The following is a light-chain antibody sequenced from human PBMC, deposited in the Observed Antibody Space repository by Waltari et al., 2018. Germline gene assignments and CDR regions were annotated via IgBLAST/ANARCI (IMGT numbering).Light chain of an antibody. CDR3: QQYYSTPQT. CDR2: WAS. CDR1: QPILYTSNNKSY. V-gene: IGKV4-1*01. J-gene: IGKJ1*01. Sequence: DVVMTQSPESLAVSLGERASINCKSSQPILYTSNNKSYLAWYQQKPGQPPKLLIYWASTRESGVPDRFSGSGSGTDFTLTSSSLQAEDVAVYYCQQYYSTPQTFGQGTKVEIK.